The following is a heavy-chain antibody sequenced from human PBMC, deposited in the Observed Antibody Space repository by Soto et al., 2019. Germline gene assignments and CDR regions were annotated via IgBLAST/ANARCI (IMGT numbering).Heavy chain of an antibody. J-gene: IGHJ4*02. CDR3: ARDLGVTATGPSLDY. V-gene: IGHV3-21*01. D-gene: IGHD6-25*01. CDR2: ISSTSTYI. Sequence: GGSLRLSCAASGFTFRTYSMNWVRQVPGKGLEWVSAISSTSTYIFYADSVKGRFTISRDNAKNSLYLQMNSLRAEDTAVYYCARDLGVTATGPSLDYWGQGTQVTVSS. CDR1: GFTFRTYS.